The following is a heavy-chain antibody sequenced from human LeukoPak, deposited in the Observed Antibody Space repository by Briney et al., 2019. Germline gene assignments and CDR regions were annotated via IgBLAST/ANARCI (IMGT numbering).Heavy chain of an antibody. Sequence: SETLSLTCTVSGGSISSGGYYWSWIRQHPGKGLEWIGYIYYSGSTYYNPSLKSRVTISVDTSKNQFSLKLSSVTAADTAVYYCARGRSTSIDRFDPWGQGTLVTVSS. J-gene: IGHJ5*02. CDR2: IYYSGST. CDR3: ARGRSTSIDRFDP. V-gene: IGHV4-31*03. D-gene: IGHD2-2*01. CDR1: GGSISSGGYY.